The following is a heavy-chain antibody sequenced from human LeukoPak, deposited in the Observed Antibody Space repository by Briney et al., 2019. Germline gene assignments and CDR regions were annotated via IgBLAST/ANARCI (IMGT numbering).Heavy chain of an antibody. CDR1: DFPVSDYY. V-gene: IGHV3-53*01. D-gene: IGHD3-10*01. J-gene: IGHJ4*02. CDR2: ISNDGVT. CDR3: GGSGSYYTPSYY. Sequence: GRSLRLSCATSDFPVSDYYMSWVRQAPGRGLEWVSVISNDGVTDYADSVKGRFTISRDDSNDTVFLQMSSLRPEDTAVYYCGGSGSYYTPSYYWGQGTLVTVSS.